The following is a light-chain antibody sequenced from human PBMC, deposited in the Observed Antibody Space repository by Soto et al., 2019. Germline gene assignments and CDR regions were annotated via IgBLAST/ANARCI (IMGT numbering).Light chain of an antibody. V-gene: IGLV2-8*01. CDR1: SSDVGGYNY. CDR2: EVS. Sequence: QSALTQPPSASGSPGQSVTISCTGTSSDVGGYNYVSWYQQHPGKAPKLMIYEVSKRPSGVPDRFSDSKSGNTASLTVSGLQAEDEADYYCSSYAGSNNWVVFGGGTKLTVL. J-gene: IGLJ2*01. CDR3: SSYAGSNNWVV.